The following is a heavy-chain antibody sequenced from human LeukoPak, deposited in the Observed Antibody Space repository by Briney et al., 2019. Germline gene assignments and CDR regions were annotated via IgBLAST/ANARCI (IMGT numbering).Heavy chain of an antibody. CDR1: GFTFDDYG. Sequence: GGSLRLSCAASGFTFDDYGMSWVRQAPGKGLEWVSGINWNGGSTGYADSVKGRFTISRDNAKNSLYLQMNSLRAEDTAVYYCARQSAQWAYYYYMDVWGKGTTVTVSS. V-gene: IGHV3-20*04. CDR3: ARQSAQWAYYYYMDV. J-gene: IGHJ6*03. D-gene: IGHD2-8*01. CDR2: INWNGGST.